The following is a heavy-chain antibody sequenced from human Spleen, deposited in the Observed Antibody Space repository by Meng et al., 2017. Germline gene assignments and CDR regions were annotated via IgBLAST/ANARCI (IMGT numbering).Heavy chain of an antibody. CDR1: GYTFPDYW. D-gene: IGHD6-13*01. V-gene: IGHV1-2*06. CDR2: IDPKSGDT. J-gene: IGHJ4*02. CDR3: ARDEDISAAGKLFGDY. Sequence: ASVKVSCKASGYTFPDYWLHWVRRAPGRGLEWMGRIDPKSGDTQYAQRFQGRVTMTGDTSISTAYMELSGLRSDDTAMYYCARDEDISAAGKLFGDYWGQGTLVTVSS.